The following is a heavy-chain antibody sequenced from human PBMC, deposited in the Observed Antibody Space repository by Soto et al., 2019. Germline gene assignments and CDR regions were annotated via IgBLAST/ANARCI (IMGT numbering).Heavy chain of an antibody. CDR3: ARDSSGGSNWFDP. CDR2: ISGYNGHT. Sequence: ASVKVCCKASGYTFTSYGMSWVRQAPGQGLEWMGWISGYNGHTNYAQKVQGRVTLTTDTATSTAYMELRSLRSDDTAVYYCARDSSGGSNWFDPWGQGTLVTVSS. J-gene: IGHJ5*02. V-gene: IGHV1-18*01. CDR1: GYTFTSYG. D-gene: IGHD3-10*01.